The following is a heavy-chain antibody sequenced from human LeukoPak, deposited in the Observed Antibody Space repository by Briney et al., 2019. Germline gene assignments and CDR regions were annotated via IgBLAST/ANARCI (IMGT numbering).Heavy chain of an antibody. V-gene: IGHV4-39*01. Sequence: NSSETLSLTCTVSGGSISSSSYYWGWIRQPPGKGLEWIGSIYYSGSTYYSPSLKSRVTISVDTSKNQFSLKLSSLTAADTAIYYCASLRERSYYARGFDYWGQGTLVTVSS. D-gene: IGHD1-26*01. CDR2: IYYSGST. CDR3: ASLRERSYYARGFDY. CDR1: GGSISSSSYY. J-gene: IGHJ4*02.